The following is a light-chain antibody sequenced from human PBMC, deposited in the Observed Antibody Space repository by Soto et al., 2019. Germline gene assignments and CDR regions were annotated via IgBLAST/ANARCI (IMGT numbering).Light chain of an antibody. Sequence: QSALTQPRSVSGSPVQSVTISCTGTSSDVGGYNYVSWYQQHPGKAPKLMIYDVSKRPSGVPDRLSGSKSGNTASLTISGLQAEDEADYYCCSYAGSYTYYVFGTGTKVTVL. V-gene: IGLV2-11*01. CDR2: DVS. CDR1: SSDVGGYNY. J-gene: IGLJ1*01. CDR3: CSYAGSYTYYV.